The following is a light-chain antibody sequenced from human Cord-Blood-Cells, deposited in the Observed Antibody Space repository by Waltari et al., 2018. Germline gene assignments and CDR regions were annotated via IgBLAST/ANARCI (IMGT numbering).Light chain of an antibody. CDR1: QSISSY. Sequence: DIQLTQSPSSLSASVGDRVISTCRASQSISSYLNWYQHKPGKAPKLLIYTASSLQSGVPSRFSGSGSGTDFTLTISSLQPKDFATYYCQQSNSTLTFASGTKVDIK. CDR2: TAS. V-gene: IGKV1-39*01. CDR3: QQSNSTLT. J-gene: IGKJ3*01.